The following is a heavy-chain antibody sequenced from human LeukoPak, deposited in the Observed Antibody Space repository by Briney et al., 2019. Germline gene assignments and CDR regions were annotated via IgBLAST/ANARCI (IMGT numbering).Heavy chain of an antibody. J-gene: IGHJ4*02. V-gene: IGHV3-21*01. CDR3: ARGYCSSTSCPGGY. CDR1: GFTFSSYS. Sequence: GGSLRLSCAASGFTFSSYSMNWVRQAPGKGLEWVSSISSSSSYIYCADSVKGRFTISRDNAKNSLYLQMNSLRAEDTAVYYCARGYCSSTSCPGGYWGQGTLVTVSS. D-gene: IGHD2-2*01. CDR2: ISSSSSYI.